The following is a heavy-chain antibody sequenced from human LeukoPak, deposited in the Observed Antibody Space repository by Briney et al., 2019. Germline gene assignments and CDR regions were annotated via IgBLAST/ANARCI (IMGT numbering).Heavy chain of an antibody. CDR3: ANLVGTPTEHTYD. D-gene: IGHD1-1*01. J-gene: IGHJ4*02. Sequence: LRRSYAAYGLSFGKCASTDLGEGPVMRKELVAVISASGRNRDYADSVKGRFTISRDNAENTLSLLMNSLRAEDTAIYYCANLVGTPTEHTYDWGLET. V-gene: IGHV3-23*01. CDR1: GLSFGKCA. CDR2: ISASGRNR.